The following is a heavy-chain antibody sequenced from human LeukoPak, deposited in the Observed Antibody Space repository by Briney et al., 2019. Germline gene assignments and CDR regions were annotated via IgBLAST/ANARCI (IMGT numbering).Heavy chain of an antibody. CDR2: IYYSGST. J-gene: IGHJ5*02. CDR1: GGSISSYY. CDR3: ARDLPRAEIAAAASHWFEP. V-gene: IGHV4-59*01. D-gene: IGHD6-13*01. Sequence: PSETLSLTCTVSGGSISSYYWSWVRQPPGKGLEWIGYIYYSGSTNYNPSLKSRVTIPVDKSNNQYSLKLSSVTAADTAVYYCARDLPRAEIAAAASHWFEPWGQGTLVTVSS.